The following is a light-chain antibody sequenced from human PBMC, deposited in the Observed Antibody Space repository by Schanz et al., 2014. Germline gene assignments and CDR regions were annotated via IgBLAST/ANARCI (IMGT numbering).Light chain of an antibody. Sequence: EIVLTQFPGTLSLSPGERATLSCRASQTVTTTSLAWYQQKPGQPPRLLVYGASSRATGIPDRFSGSGSGTDFTLSISRLEPEDFAVYYCQQYGSSLYTFGQGTKLDIK. CDR1: QTVTTTS. V-gene: IGKV3-20*01. J-gene: IGKJ2*01. CDR2: GAS. CDR3: QQYGSSLYT.